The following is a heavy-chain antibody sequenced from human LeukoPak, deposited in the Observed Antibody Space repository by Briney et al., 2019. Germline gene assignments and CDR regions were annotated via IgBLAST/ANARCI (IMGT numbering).Heavy chain of an antibody. J-gene: IGHJ4*02. CDR2: IYYSGST. CDR3: ARVGYYESSGYYEY. Sequence: PSETLSLTCTVSGGSISSGGYYWSWIRQHPGKGLEWIGYIYYSGSTYYNPSLKSRVTISVDTSKNQFSLKLSSVTAADTAVYYCARVGYYESSGYYEYWGQGTLVTVSS. CDR1: GGSISSGGYY. D-gene: IGHD3-22*01. V-gene: IGHV4-31*03.